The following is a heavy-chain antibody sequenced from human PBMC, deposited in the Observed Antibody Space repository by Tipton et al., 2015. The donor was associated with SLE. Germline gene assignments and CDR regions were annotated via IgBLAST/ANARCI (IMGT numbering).Heavy chain of an antibody. J-gene: IGHJ3*02. CDR1: GFSSSSYE. D-gene: IGHD4-11*01. CDR3: ASHPRHNRDYSDSVDGLDI. CDR2: ISSSGSTI. V-gene: IGHV3-48*03. Sequence: SLRLSCAASGFSSSSYEMNWVRQAPGKGLEWTSYISSSGSTIFYADSVKGRFTISRVNSKNSLYPQMNSLRAEDTAVYYCASHPRHNRDYSDSVDGLDIWGQGTMVTVSS.